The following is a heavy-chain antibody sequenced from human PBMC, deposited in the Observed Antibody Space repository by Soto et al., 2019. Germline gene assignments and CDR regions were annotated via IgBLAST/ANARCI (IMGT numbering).Heavy chain of an antibody. J-gene: IGHJ5*02. D-gene: IGHD6-13*01. CDR1: GGSISSGGYY. CDR2: IYYSGST. CDR3: ARVFSDSSSVFDP. V-gene: IGHV4-31*03. Sequence: QVQLQESGPGLVKPSQTLSLTCTVSGGSISSGGYYWSWIRQHPGKGLEWIGYIYYSGSTYYNPSLRSRVTISVDTPKNQFSLKLSSVTAADTAVYYCARVFSDSSSVFDPWGQGTLVTVSS.